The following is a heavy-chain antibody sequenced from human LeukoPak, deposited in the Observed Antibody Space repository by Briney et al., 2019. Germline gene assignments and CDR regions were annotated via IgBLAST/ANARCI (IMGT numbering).Heavy chain of an antibody. J-gene: IGHJ4*02. Sequence: SETLSLTCTVSGGSISSYYWSWIRQPAGKGLEWIGRIYTSGSTNYNPSLRGRVPMSVDTPKNHSSLKLSSVTPPAPPVFFLARECPRQPFDYWGQGTLVTVSS. CDR1: GGSISSYY. V-gene: IGHV4-4*07. CDR2: IYTSGST. CDR3: ARECPRQPFDY.